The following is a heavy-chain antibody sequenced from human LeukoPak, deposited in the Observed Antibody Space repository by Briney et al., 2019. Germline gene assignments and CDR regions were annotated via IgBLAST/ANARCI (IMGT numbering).Heavy chain of an antibody. V-gene: IGHV3-23*01. CDR3: AKSRVPYYYGMDV. Sequence: GESLRLSCAASGFTFSTYALSWVRQTPGKGLEWVSAISGSGGSTYYADSVKGRFTISRDNSKSTLYLQMNSLRAVDTAVYYCAKSRVPYYYGMDVWGQGTTVTVSS. CDR2: ISGSGGST. J-gene: IGHJ6*02. D-gene: IGHD3-10*02. CDR1: GFTFSTYA.